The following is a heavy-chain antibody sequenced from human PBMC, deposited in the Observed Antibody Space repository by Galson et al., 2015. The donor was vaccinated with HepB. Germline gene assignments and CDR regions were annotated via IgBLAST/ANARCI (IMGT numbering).Heavy chain of an antibody. J-gene: IGHJ6*03. CDR2: INPSGGST. V-gene: IGHV1-46*01. D-gene: IGHD3-3*01. CDR3: ARGVPGAGNYDFWSGYLHNYYYYYMDV. CDR1: GYTFTSYY. Sequence: SVKVSCKASGYTFTSYYMHWVRQAPGQGLEWMGIINPSGGSTSYAQKFQGRVTMTRDTSTSTVYMELSSLRSEDTAVYYCARGVPGAGNYDFWSGYLHNYYYYYMDVWGKGTTVTVSS.